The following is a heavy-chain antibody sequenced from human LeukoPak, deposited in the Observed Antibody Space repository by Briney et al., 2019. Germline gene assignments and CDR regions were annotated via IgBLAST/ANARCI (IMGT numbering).Heavy chain of an antibody. CDR3: ARAYRTPTLDY. CDR2: INPNSGGT. J-gene: IGHJ4*02. Sequence: GASVKVSCKASGFNFTGYYIHWVRQAPGQGLEWMGWINPNSGGTNYAQRFQGRVTMTRDTSISTAYMELSRLRSDDTAVYYCARAYRTPTLDYWGQGTLVTVSS. V-gene: IGHV1-2*02. D-gene: IGHD1-26*01. CDR1: GFNFTGYY.